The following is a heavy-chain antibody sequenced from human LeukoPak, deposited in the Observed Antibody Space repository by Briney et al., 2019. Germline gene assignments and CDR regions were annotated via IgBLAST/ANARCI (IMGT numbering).Heavy chain of an antibody. CDR3: ARVFTRGAFDY. J-gene: IGHJ4*02. D-gene: IGHD2-2*01. V-gene: IGHV4-30-2*01. CDR2: IYHSGST. CDR1: GGSIGSGGYS. Sequence: SETLSLTCAVSGGSIGSGGYSWSWIRQPPGKGLEWIGYIYHSGSTYYNPSLKSRVTISVDRSKNQFSLKLSSVTAADTAVYYCARVFTRGAFDYWGQGTLVTVSS.